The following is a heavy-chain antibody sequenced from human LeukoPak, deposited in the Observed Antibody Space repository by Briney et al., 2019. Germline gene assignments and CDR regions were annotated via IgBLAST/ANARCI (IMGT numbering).Heavy chain of an antibody. Sequence: ASVKVSRKASGYTFTSYAMHWVRQAPGKRLEWMGWINAGNGNTKYSQKFQGRVTITRDTSASTAYMELSSLRSEDTAVYYCAWIIAAAADDAFDIWGQGTMVTVSS. CDR1: GYTFTSYA. CDR3: AWIIAAAADDAFDI. D-gene: IGHD6-13*01. CDR2: INAGNGNT. J-gene: IGHJ3*02. V-gene: IGHV1-3*01.